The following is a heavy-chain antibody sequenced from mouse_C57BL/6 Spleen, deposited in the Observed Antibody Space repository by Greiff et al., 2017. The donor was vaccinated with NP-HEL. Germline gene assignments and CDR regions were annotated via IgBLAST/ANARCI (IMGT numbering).Heavy chain of an antibody. CDR1: GYTFTSYW. CDR3: ARNCERGFYWYFDV. Sequence: QVRLQQPGAELVKPGASVKMSCKASGYTFTSYWITWVKQRPGQGLEWIGDIYPGSGSTNYNEKFKSKATLTVDTSSSTAYMQLSSLTSEDSAVYYCARNCERGFYWYFDVWGTGTTVTVSS. D-gene: IGHD4-1*01. J-gene: IGHJ1*03. CDR2: IYPGSGST. V-gene: IGHV1-55*01.